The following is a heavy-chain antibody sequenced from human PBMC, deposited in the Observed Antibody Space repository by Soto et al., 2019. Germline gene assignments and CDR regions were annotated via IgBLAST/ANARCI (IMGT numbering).Heavy chain of an antibody. Sequence: SVKVSCKASGGTFSSYTISWVRQAPGQGLEWMGRIIPILGIANYAQKFQGRVTITADKSTSTAYMELSSLRSEDTAVYYCARDPFMDIVVVPAARRFDPWGQGTLVTVSS. CDR1: GGTFSSYT. CDR3: ARDPFMDIVVVPAARRFDP. CDR2: IIPILGIA. V-gene: IGHV1-69*04. J-gene: IGHJ5*02. D-gene: IGHD2-2*03.